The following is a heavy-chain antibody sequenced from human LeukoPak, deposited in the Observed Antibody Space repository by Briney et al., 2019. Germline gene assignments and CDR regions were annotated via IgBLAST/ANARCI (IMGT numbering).Heavy chain of an antibody. CDR3: ASRGYSYGFLFDY. Sequence: SETLSLTCTVSGGSISSSSYYWGWIRQPPGKGLEWIGSIYYSGSTYYNPSLKSRITISVDTSKNQFSLKLSSVTAADTAVYYCASRGYSYGFLFDYWGQGTLVTVSS. V-gene: IGHV4-39*01. CDR1: GGSISSSSYY. D-gene: IGHD5-18*01. CDR2: IYYSGST. J-gene: IGHJ4*02.